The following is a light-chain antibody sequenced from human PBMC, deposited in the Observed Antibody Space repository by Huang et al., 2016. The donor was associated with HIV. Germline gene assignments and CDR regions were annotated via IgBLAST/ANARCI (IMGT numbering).Light chain of an antibody. CDR2: GSS. CDR3: HQYNNWLLS. CDR1: RSVSTN. J-gene: IGKJ4*01. Sequence: EIVMTQSPATLSVSPGQRVTLSCRANRSVSTNLAWYQHRHGQAPRLLIYGSSTRGPGIPARFSGSGSGTDFSLTISSLQSEDFALYYCHQYNNWLLSFGGGTRV. V-gene: IGKV3-15*01.